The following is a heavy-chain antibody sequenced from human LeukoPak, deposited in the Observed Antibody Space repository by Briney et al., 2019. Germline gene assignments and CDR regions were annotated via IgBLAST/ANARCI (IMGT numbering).Heavy chain of an antibody. J-gene: IGHJ4*02. CDR3: VMSWIRQPSDK. Sequence: GGSLRLSCAASGFSFKDYWMSWVRQAPGKGLEWVADITPDGSGKTYVDAVKGRFTISRDNAKQSLHLEMDTLTAEDTAVYYCVMSWIRQPSDKWGQGTLVTVSS. CDR2: ITPDGSGK. D-gene: IGHD1-1*01. CDR1: GFSFKDYW. V-gene: IGHV3-7*01.